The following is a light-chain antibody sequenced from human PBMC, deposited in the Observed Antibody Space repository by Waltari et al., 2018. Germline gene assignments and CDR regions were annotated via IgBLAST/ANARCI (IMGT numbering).Light chain of an antibody. CDR3: QHGYRVPYS. Sequence: DIQMTQSPSSLSASIGDRVTIACRTREKVNNYLNWYQQKPGKAPILLIYRASTLESGVPSRFSGSGSGTDYAFTVSSLQSEDVATYFCQHGYRVPYSFGQGTKVEI. CDR2: RAS. V-gene: IGKV1-39*02. CDR1: EKVNNY. J-gene: IGKJ2*03.